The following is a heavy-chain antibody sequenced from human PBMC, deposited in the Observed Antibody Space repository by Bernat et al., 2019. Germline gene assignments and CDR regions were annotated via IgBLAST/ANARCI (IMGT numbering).Heavy chain of an antibody. D-gene: IGHD2-15*01. V-gene: IGHV3-21*04. J-gene: IGHJ4*02. CDR2: ISGTSSYI. CDR3: EDTSTPVSDY. Sequence: EVQLVESGGGLVKPGGSLRLSCAASGFTFSSYAMNWVRQAPGKGLEWVSSISGTSSYIFYADSVKGRFTISRDNAKNTLYLQMNSLRAEDTAVYYCEDTSTPVSDYWGQGTLVTVSS. CDR1: GFTFSSYA.